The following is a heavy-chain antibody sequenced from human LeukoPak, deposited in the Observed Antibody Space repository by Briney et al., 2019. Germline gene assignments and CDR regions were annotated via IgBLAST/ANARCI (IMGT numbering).Heavy chain of an antibody. CDR2: ISYDGSNK. V-gene: IGHV3-30*04. CDR3: AMEALSDSYGYSLGY. D-gene: IGHD5-18*01. CDR1: GFTFSSYA. Sequence: GGSLRLSCAASGFTFSSYAMHWVRQAPGKGLEWVAVISYDGSNKYYADSVKGRFTISRDNSKNTLYLQMNSLRAEDTAVYYCAMEALSDSYGYSLGYWGQGTLVTVSS. J-gene: IGHJ4*02.